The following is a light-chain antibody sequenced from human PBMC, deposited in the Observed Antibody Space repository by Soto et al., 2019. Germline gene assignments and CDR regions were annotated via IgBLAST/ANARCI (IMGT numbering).Light chain of an antibody. CDR3: QQYGSSSLS. CDR1: QSVSSSY. V-gene: IGKV3-20*01. CDR2: GAS. Sequence: EIGLTQSPGTLSLSPGERATLSCRASQSVSSSYLAWYQQKPGQAPRLLIYGASSRATDIPDRFSGSGSGTDFTLTISRLVPEDFAVYYCQQYGSSSLSFGGGTKVEIK. J-gene: IGKJ4*01.